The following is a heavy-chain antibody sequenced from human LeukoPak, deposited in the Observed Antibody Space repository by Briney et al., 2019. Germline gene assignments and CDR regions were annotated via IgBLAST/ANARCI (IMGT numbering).Heavy chain of an antibody. Sequence: GASLRLSCAASGFTFSSYAMSWVRQAPGKGLEWVSAISGSGGSTYYADSVKGRFTISRDNSKNTLYLQMNSLRAEDTAVYVCARGVGPDRTWGDYWGQGTLVTVSS. V-gene: IGHV3-23*01. D-gene: IGHD7-27*01. CDR2: ISGSGGST. CDR3: ARGVGPDRTWGDY. CDR1: GFTFSSYA. J-gene: IGHJ4*02.